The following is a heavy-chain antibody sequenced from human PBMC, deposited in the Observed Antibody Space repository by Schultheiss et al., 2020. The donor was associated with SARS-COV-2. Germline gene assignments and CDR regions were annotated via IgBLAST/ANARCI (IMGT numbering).Heavy chain of an antibody. Sequence: GGSLRLSCAASGSPFSGYWMNWVRQAPGKGLVWVSRINSDGSTRDYADSVKGRFTISRDDAKNTLYLQMNSLRAEDTAVYYCARMYYYDSSGYYGFFQHWGQGTLVTVSS. J-gene: IGHJ1*01. CDR1: GSPFSGYW. D-gene: IGHD3-22*01. CDR2: INSDGSTR. CDR3: ARMYYYDSSGYYGFFQH. V-gene: IGHV3-74*01.